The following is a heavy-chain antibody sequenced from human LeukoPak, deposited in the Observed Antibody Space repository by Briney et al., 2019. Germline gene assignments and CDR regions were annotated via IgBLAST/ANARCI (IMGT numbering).Heavy chain of an antibody. D-gene: IGHD3-3*01. V-gene: IGHV3-7*01. J-gene: IGHJ4*02. CDR3: ARVPPILEWLLQPTYFDY. CDR2: IKQDGSEK. Sequence: PGGSLRLSCAASGFTFSSYWMSWVRQAPGKGLEWVANIKQDGSEKYYVDSVKGRFTISRDNAKNSLYLQMNSLRAEDTAVYYCARVPPILEWLLQPTYFDYWGQGTLVTVSS. CDR1: GFTFSSYW.